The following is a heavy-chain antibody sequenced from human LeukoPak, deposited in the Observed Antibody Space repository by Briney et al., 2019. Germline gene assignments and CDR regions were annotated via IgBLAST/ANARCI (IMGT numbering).Heavy chain of an antibody. CDR3: ARRGYDWTNYFDY. V-gene: IGHV4-34*01. J-gene: IGHJ4*02. D-gene: IGHD5-12*01. CDR2: INHSGST. Sequence: SSETLSLTCAVYGGSFSGYYWSWIRQPPGKGLEWIGEINHSGSTNYNPSLKSRVTISVDTSKNQFSLKLSSVTAADTAVYYCARRGYDWTNYFDYWGQGTLVTVSS. CDR1: GGSFSGYY.